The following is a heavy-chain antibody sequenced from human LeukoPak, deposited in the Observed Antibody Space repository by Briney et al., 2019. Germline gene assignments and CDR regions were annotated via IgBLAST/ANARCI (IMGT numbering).Heavy chain of an antibody. CDR1: GFTVSSNY. CDR3: ARGGPNYSYGLDY. J-gene: IGHJ4*02. D-gene: IGHD5-18*01. Sequence: GGSLRLSCAASGFTVSSNYMSWVRQAPGQGLEWVSVIYSGGSTYYADSVKGRFTISRENSKNTLYLQINSLRAEDTAVYYCARGGPNYSYGLDYWGQGTLVTVSS. V-gene: IGHV3-53*01. CDR2: IYSGGST.